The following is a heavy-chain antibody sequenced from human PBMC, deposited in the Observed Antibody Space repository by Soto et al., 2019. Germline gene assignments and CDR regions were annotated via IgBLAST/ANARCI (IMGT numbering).Heavy chain of an antibody. CDR1: GFIFSNYV. V-gene: IGHV3-23*04. Sequence: EVQLVDSGGGLVQPGGSLRLSCAASGFIFSNYVMSWVRQAPGKGLEWVSSISDSGSTSYYADSVKGRFTISRDNSKNTLYLQMNSLRAEDTAIYYCAKRPRALLTFDYWGQGTLVTVSS. CDR3: AKRPRALLTFDY. CDR2: ISDSGSTS. D-gene: IGHD1-26*01. J-gene: IGHJ4*02.